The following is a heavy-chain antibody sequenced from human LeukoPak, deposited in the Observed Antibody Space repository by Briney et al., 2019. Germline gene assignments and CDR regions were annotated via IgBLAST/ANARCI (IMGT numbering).Heavy chain of an antibody. J-gene: IGHJ6*02. V-gene: IGHV3-53*01. D-gene: IGHD2-15*01. Sequence: PGGSLRLSCAASGFTVSSNYMSWVRQAPGKRLEWVSVIYSGGSTYYADSVKGRFTISRDNSKNTLYLQMNSLRAEDTAVYYCARDLRYCSGGSCYNYYYGMDVWGQGTTVTVSS. CDR3: ARDLRYCSGGSCYNYYYGMDV. CDR2: IYSGGST. CDR1: GFTVSSNY.